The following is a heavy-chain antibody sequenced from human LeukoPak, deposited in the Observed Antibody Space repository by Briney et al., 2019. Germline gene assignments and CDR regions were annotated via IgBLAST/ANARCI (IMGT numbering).Heavy chain of an antibody. V-gene: IGHV4-34*01. Sequence: PSETLSLTCAVYGGSFSGYYWNWIRQPPGKGLEWIGEINHSGNTNYNPSLKSRVTMSLDKSKNQFSLELTSVTAADTAVYYCATRPAAFDIWGRGTMVAVSS. CDR3: ATRPAAFDI. J-gene: IGHJ3*02. D-gene: IGHD1-14*01. CDR1: GGSFSGYY. CDR2: INHSGNT.